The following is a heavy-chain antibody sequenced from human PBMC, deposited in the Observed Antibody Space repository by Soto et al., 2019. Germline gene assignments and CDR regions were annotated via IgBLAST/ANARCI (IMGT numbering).Heavy chain of an antibody. D-gene: IGHD2-21*01. V-gene: IGHV6-1*01. CDR3: ARDQSLPVYIVGYAYGMDV. CDR1: GDSLSSNTAA. CDR2: AYYRSKWYI. Sequence: PSQTLSLTCAISGDSLSSNTAAWKWIRQSPTRGLEWLGRAYYRSKWYIDYEESVKSRVTINPDTSRNQISLQLNSVTPEDTAVYYCARDQSLPVYIVGYAYGMDVWGEGTTVTVSS. J-gene: IGHJ6*04.